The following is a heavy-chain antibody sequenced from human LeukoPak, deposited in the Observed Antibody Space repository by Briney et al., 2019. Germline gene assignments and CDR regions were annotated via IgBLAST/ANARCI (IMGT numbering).Heavy chain of an antibody. CDR3: ARDRDFWSGYYFDY. CDR1: GYTFTGYY. Sequence: ASVKVSCKASGYTFTGYYMHLVRQAPGQGLEWMGWINPNSGGTNYAQKFQGRVTITADESTCTAYMELSSLRSEDTAVYYCARDRDFWSGYYFDYWGQGTLVTVSS. V-gene: IGHV1-2*02. D-gene: IGHD3-3*01. J-gene: IGHJ4*02. CDR2: INPNSGGT.